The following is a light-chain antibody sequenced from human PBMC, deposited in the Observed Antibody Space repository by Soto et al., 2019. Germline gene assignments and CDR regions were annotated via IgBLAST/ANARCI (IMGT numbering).Light chain of an antibody. CDR2: EVS. V-gene: IGLV2-14*03. J-gene: IGLJ1*01. CDR1: SSDVGAYDY. Sequence: QSVLAQPASVSGSPGQSITISCTGTSSDVGAYDYVSWYQQHPDKAPKLMIYEVSNRPSGVSNRFSGSKSVNTATLTISGLQAEDEADYYCSSYTSSRTRVFGTGTKLTVL. CDR3: SSYTSSRTRV.